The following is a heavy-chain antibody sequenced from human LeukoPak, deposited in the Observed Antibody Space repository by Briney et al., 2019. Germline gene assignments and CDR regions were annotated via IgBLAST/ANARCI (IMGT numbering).Heavy chain of an antibody. V-gene: IGHV3-7*03. J-gene: IGHJ4*02. CDR1: GFTFSSYW. CDR3: ARGQTTVTN. D-gene: IGHD4-17*01. CDR2: IKQDGSEK. Sequence: PGGSLRHSCAASGFTFSSYWMSWVRQAPGKGLEWVANIKQDGSEKYYVDSVKDRFTISRDNAKNSLYLQMNSLRAEDTAVYFCARGQTTVTNWGQGTLVTASS.